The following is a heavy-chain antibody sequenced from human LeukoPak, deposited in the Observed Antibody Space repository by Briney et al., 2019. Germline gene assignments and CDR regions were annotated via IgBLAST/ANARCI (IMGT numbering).Heavy chain of an antibody. J-gene: IGHJ6*03. D-gene: IGHD3-3*01. CDR1: GFTFSSYS. V-gene: IGHV3-21*01. CDR3: ARDWNDFWSGYYLIDYYYYMDV. CDR2: ISSSSSYI. Sequence: GGSLRLSCAASGFTFSSYSMNWVRQAPGKGLEGVSSISSSSSYIYYADSVKGRFTISRDNAKNSLYLQMNSLRAEDTAVYYCARDWNDFWSGYYLIDYYYYMDVWGKGTTVTVSS.